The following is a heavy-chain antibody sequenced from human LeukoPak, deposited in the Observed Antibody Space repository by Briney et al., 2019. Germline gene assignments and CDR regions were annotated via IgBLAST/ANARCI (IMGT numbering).Heavy chain of an antibody. CDR2: ISGSGGST. CDR1: GFTFSSYA. J-gene: IGHJ4*02. Sequence: GGSLRLSCAASGFTFSSYAMSWVRQAPGKGLEWVSAISGSGGSTYYADSVKGRFTISRDNSKNTLYLQMNSLRAEDTAVYYCAKDLGYRHVGGYEWGWGQGTLVTVSS. D-gene: IGHD5-12*01. CDR3: AKDLGYRHVGGYEWG. V-gene: IGHV3-23*01.